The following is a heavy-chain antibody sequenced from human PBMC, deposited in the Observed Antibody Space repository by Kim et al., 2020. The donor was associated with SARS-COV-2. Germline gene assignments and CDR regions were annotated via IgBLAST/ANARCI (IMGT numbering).Heavy chain of an antibody. D-gene: IGHD3-22*01. CDR2: ISYDGSNK. CDR3: ARGSMIVVMGAFDI. J-gene: IGHJ3*02. CDR1: GFTFSSYG. Sequence: GGSLRLSCAASGFTFSSYGMHWVRQAPGKGLEWVAVISYDGSNKYYADSVKGRFTISRDNSKNTLYLQMNSLRAEDTAVYYCARGSMIVVMGAFDIWGQGTMVTVSS. V-gene: IGHV3-33*05.